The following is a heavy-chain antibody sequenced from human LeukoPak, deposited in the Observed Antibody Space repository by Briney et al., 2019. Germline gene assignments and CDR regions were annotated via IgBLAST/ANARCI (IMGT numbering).Heavy chain of an antibody. D-gene: IGHD6-6*01. CDR3: ARGLGKGIAARYFDY. V-gene: IGHV1-8*01. CDR2: MNPNSGNT. CDR1: GYTFTSYD. Sequence: ASVKVSCKASGYTFTSYDINWVRQDTGQGLEWMGWMNPNSGNTGYAQKFQGRVTMTRNTSISTAYMELSSLRSEDTAVYYCARGLGKGIAARYFDYWGQGTLVTVSS. J-gene: IGHJ4*02.